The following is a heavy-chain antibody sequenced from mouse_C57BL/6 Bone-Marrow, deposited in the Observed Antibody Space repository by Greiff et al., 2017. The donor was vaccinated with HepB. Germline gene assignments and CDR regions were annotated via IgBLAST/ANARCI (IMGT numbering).Heavy chain of an antibody. Sequence: QVQLQQSGPELVKPGASVKISCKASGYTFTDYYINWVKQRPGQGLEWIGWIFPGSGSTYYNEKFKGKATLTVDKSSSTAYMLLSSLTSEDSAVYFCARWLYYYGSSPYYFDYWGQGTTLTVSS. J-gene: IGHJ2*01. CDR1: GYTFTDYY. V-gene: IGHV1-75*01. CDR3: ARWLYYYGSSPYYFDY. D-gene: IGHD1-1*01. CDR2: IFPGSGST.